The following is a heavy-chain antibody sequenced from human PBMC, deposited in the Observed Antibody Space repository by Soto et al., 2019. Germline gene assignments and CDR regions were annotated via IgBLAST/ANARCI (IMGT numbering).Heavy chain of an antibody. Sequence: QVPLVQSGAEVKKPGASVKVSCKASGYTFTSYAMHWVRQAPGQRLEWMGWINAGNGNTKYSQKFQGRVTITRDTSASTAYMELSSLRSEDTAVYYCARDRVGLRFDRWFDPWGQGTLVTVSS. V-gene: IGHV1-3*01. CDR1: GYTFTSYA. CDR3: ARDRVGLRFDRWFDP. CDR2: INAGNGNT. D-gene: IGHD3-3*01. J-gene: IGHJ5*02.